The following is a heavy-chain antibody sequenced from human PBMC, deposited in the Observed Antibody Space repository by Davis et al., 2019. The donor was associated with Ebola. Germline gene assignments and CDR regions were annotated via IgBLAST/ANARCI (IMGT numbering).Heavy chain of an antibody. Sequence: PGGSLRLSCAASGFTFSSYAMTWVRQAPGKGLEWVSVISAGGSGTHYADSVKGRFTISRDNSKNTLYLQMNSLRAEDTAIYYCAKGDGSSSWTAFDYWGQGTLVTVSS. J-gene: IGHJ4*02. V-gene: IGHV3-23*01. CDR1: GFTFSSYA. CDR2: ISAGGSGT. D-gene: IGHD6-13*01. CDR3: AKGDGSSSWTAFDY.